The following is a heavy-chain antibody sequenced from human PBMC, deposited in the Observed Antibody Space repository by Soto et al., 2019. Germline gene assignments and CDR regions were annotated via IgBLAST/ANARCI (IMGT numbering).Heavy chain of an antibody. Sequence: ESLRRSCAASGFTFSNSWMSWVRQAPWKGLEWVGRIKSKTDGGTTDYAAPVKGRFTISRDNAKNSLYLQMTSLRAEDTALYYCARGWGYFDSSGFPYLYAMDVWGQGTTVTVSS. J-gene: IGHJ6*02. D-gene: IGHD3-22*01. CDR1: GFTFSNSW. CDR2: IKSKTDGGTT. CDR3: ARGWGYFDSSGFPYLYAMDV. V-gene: IGHV3-15*01.